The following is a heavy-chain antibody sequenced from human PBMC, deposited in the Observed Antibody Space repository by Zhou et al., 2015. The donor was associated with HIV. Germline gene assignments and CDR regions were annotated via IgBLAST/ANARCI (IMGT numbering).Heavy chain of an antibody. J-gene: IGHJ2*01. CDR2: IIPILDTT. CDR1: GGTFSRYT. D-gene: IGHD5-24*01. Sequence: QVQLVQSGAEVKKPGSSVKVSCRVSGGTFSRYTISWVRQAPGQGLEWMGRIIPILDTTNHAQRLQGRVTITADKSTATAYMELSSLRSEDTAVYYCARGRSNKMDLWGRGTLVTVS. CDR3: ARGRSNKMDL. V-gene: IGHV1-69*08.